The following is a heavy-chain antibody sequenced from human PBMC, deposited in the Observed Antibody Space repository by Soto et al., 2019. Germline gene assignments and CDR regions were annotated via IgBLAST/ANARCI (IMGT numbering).Heavy chain of an antibody. D-gene: IGHD1-26*01. J-gene: IGHJ6*02. CDR2: FFPGDSDT. Sequence: GGPKRIPCLGSGDRFVTHWVAWVRPIPGKGLEWMGIFFPGDSDTRYSPSFQGQVTLSADKSISTAYLQWSSLRASDTAMYYCARGGKGGSHFYGMEGWGQGTTVSVSS. CDR3: ARGGKGGSHFYGMEG. V-gene: IGHV5-51*01. CDR1: GDRFVTHW.